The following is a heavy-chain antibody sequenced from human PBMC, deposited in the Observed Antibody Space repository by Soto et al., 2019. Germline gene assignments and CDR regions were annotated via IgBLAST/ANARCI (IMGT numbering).Heavy chain of an antibody. V-gene: IGHV1-69*02. CDR1: GGTFSSYT. Sequence: QVQLVQSGAEVKKPGSSVKVSCKASGGTFSSYTISWVRQAPGQGLEWMGRIIPILGIANYAQKFQGRVTITADKSTSTAYMELSSLRSEDTDVYYCARGGIVATHYYFDYWGQGTLVTVSS. J-gene: IGHJ4*02. D-gene: IGHD5-12*01. CDR3: ARGGIVATHYYFDY. CDR2: IIPILGIA.